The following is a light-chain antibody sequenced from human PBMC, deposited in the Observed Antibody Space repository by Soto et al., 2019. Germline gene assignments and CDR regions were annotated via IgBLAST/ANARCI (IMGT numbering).Light chain of an antibody. CDR2: GAS. V-gene: IGKV3-20*01. Sequence: EIVLTQSPGTLSLSPGETATLSCRASQSVSSNNLACYHQKPGQTPRLLIYGASNRATGIPDRFSGSGSGTDFTLTISRLEPEDFAVYYCQQYDNSISFGQGTLLEIE. CDR1: QSVSSNN. J-gene: IGKJ5*01. CDR3: QQYDNSIS.